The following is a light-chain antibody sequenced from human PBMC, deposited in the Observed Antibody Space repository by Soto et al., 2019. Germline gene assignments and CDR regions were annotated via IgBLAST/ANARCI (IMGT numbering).Light chain of an antibody. J-gene: IGKJ1*01. CDR2: GAS. CDR1: QSVSSSY. CDR3: QQYGSSPWT. V-gene: IGKV3-20*01. Sequence: EIVLTQSPGTLSLSPGERATLSCRASQSVSSSYLAWYQQKPGQAPRLLIYGASSRATGIPDRFSGSGSGTDFTLTIRRLEPADFAVYYCQQYGSSPWTFGQGTKVEIK.